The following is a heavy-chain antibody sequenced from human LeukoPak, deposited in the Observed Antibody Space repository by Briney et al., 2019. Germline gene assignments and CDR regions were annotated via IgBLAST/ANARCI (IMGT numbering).Heavy chain of an antibody. CDR2: INPSGGST. D-gene: IGHD2-15*01. CDR1: GYTFTSYY. Sequence: ASVKVSCKASGYTFTSYYMHWVRQAPGQGLEWMGIINPSGGSTSYAQKFQGRVTMTRDTSTSTVYMELSSLRSEDTAVYYCARAHPRTQSYCSGGSCPYYFDYWGQGTLVTVSS. CDR3: ARAHPRTQSYCSGGSCPYYFDY. V-gene: IGHV1-46*01. J-gene: IGHJ4*02.